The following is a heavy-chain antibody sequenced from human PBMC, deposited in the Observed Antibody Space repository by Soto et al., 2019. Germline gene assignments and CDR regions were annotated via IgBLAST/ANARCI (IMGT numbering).Heavy chain of an antibody. V-gene: IGHV1-69*02. Sequence: QVQLVQSGAEVKKPGSSVKVSCKASGGTFSSYTISWVRQAPGQGLEWMGRIIPILGIANYAQKFQGRVTITADKSTSTAYMELSSLRSEDTAVYYCARANGDYVPYWYFDLWGRGTLVTVSS. CDR3: ARANGDYVPYWYFDL. D-gene: IGHD4-17*01. J-gene: IGHJ2*01. CDR1: GGTFSSYT. CDR2: IIPILGIA.